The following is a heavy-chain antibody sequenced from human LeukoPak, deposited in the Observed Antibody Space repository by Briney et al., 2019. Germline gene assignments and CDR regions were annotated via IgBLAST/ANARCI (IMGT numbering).Heavy chain of an antibody. D-gene: IGHD3-3*01. J-gene: IGHJ1*01. Sequence: SETLSLTCAVYSGSFSGYYWSWIRQPPGKGLEWIGEINHSGSTNYNPSLKTRVTISVDTSKKQFSLKLSSVPAADTAVYYCARGQYDFCSGYYLQHWGQGPLVPVSS. CDR1: SGSFSGYY. CDR3: ARGQYDFCSGYYLQH. CDR2: INHSGST. V-gene: IGHV4-34*01.